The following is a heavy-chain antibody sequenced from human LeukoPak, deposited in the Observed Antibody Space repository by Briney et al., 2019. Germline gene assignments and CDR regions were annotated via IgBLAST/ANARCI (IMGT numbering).Heavy chain of an antibody. D-gene: IGHD3-9*01. CDR3: AGVRGGYDILTGYYFLDY. J-gene: IGHJ4*02. Sequence: GASVKVSCKASGYTFTSYGISWVRQAPGQGLEWMGWISAYNGNTNYAQKLQGRVTMTTDTSTSTAYMELRSLRSDDTAVYYCAGVRGGYDILTGYYFLDYWGQGTLVTVSS. CDR1: GYTFTSYG. V-gene: IGHV1-18*01. CDR2: ISAYNGNT.